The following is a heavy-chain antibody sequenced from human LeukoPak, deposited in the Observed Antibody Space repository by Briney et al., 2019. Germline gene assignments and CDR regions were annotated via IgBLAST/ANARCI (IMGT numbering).Heavy chain of an antibody. CDR3: AKYGNSGWVIDN. J-gene: IGHJ4*02. CDR2: IYYTGGT. D-gene: IGHD6-19*01. CDR1: GGSIGSNY. V-gene: IGHV4-59*08. Sequence: SETLSLTCTVSGGSIGSNYWTWIRQPPGKGLECIGYIYYTGGTNYNPSLKSRVTISVDTSKNQFSLKLTSVTAADTAVYFCAKYGNSGWVIDNWGQGTLVTVSS.